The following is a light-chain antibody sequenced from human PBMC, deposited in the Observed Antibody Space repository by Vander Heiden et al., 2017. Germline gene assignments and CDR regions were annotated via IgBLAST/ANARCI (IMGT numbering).Light chain of an antibody. CDR3: MIWHSTGVI. V-gene: IGLV5-45*03. CDR2: YNSDSDK. Sequence: QAVLTQPSSLSASPGASTSLTCTLRSDINVGSYRIYWYQQKPGSPPQYLLTYNSDSDKQQGSGVPSRFSGSKDASANVGILLISGLQSEDEADYYCMIWHSTGVIFGGGTKLTVL. CDR1: SDINVGSYR. J-gene: IGLJ2*01.